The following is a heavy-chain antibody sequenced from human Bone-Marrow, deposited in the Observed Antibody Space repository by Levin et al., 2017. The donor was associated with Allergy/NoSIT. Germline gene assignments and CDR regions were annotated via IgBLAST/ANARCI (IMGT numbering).Heavy chain of an antibody. CDR3: ARVSSHDYGDYEGDMDY. CDR1: GFTFSSYS. J-gene: IGHJ4*02. Sequence: LSLTCAASGFTFSSYSMNWVRPAPGKGLEWVSSISSSSSYIYYADSVKGRFTISRDNAKNSLYLQMNSLRAEDTAVYYCARVSSHDYGDYEGDMDYWGQGTLVTVSS. V-gene: IGHV3-21*01. D-gene: IGHD4-17*01. CDR2: ISSSSSYI.